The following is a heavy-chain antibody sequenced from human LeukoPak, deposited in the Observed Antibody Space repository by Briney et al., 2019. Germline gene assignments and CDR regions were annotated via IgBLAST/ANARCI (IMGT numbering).Heavy chain of an antibody. Sequence: GGSLRLSCAASRFTFSSHSMHWVRQAPGKGLEWVAVISYDGNTEYYADSVKGRFTISRDNSKYTLYLQMNSLRVEDTAVYYCARDEQWLGLEWYVDLWAVAPWSLSPQ. V-gene: IGHV3-30*01. J-gene: IGHJ2*01. CDR1: RFTFSSHS. CDR2: ISYDGNTE. CDR3: ARDEQWLGLEWYVDL. D-gene: IGHD6-19*01.